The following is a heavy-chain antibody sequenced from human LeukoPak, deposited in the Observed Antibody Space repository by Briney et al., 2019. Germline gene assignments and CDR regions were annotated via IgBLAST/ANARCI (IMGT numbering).Heavy chain of an antibody. CDR2: IYTSGST. CDR1: GGSFSGYY. V-gene: IGHV4-4*07. CDR3: AREGEAAYYYYYYMDV. J-gene: IGHJ6*03. Sequence: PSETLSLTCAVYGGSFSGYYWSWIRQPAGKGLEWIGRIYTSGSTNYNPSLKSRVTISVDTSKNQFSLKLSSVTAADTAVYYCAREGEAAYYYYYYMDVWGKGTTVTVSS. D-gene: IGHD6-25*01.